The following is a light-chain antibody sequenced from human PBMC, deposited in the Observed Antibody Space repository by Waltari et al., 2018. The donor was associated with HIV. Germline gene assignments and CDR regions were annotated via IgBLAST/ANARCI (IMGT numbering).Light chain of an antibody. J-gene: IGLJ3*02. Sequence: QSVLTHPASVSGSPGQSVPISCPGTSTDFVFDNYLSWYQQYPGKAPTLIIYEVSSRPSGVSDRFSGSKSGNTASLTISGLQNEDEADYFCTSYTTSDTLRFGGGTKVTVL. CDR3: TSYTTSDTLR. CDR2: EVS. CDR1: STDFVFDNY. V-gene: IGLV2-14*03.